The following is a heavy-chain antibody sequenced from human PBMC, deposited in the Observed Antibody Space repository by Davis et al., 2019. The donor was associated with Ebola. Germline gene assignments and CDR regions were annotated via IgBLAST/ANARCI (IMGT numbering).Heavy chain of an antibody. D-gene: IGHD6-13*01. J-gene: IGHJ6*02. CDR1: GFTFSSYS. CDR2: IRTSGSTK. Sequence: GGSLRLSCAVSGFTFSSYSMNWVRQAPGKGLEWVSYIRTSGSTKYYADSVKGRFSISRDNSKNTLYLQMNSLRAEDTAVYYCARVGAAASRYYYYGMDVWGQGTTVTVSS. CDR3: ARVGAAASRYYYYGMDV. V-gene: IGHV3-48*01.